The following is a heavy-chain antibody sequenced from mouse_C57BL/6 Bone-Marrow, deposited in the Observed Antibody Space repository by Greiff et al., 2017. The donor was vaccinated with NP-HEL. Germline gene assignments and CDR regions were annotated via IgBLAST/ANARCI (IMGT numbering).Heavy chain of an antibody. Sequence: EVMLVESGGGLVKPGGSLKLSCAASGFTFSDYGMHWVRQAPEKGLEWVAYISSGSSTIYYADTLKGRFTISRDNAKNTLFLQRTSLRSEDTDMDYCASFAYWGQGTLVTVSA. CDR2: ISSGSSTI. CDR3: ASFAY. V-gene: IGHV5-17*01. J-gene: IGHJ3*01. CDR1: GFTFSDYG.